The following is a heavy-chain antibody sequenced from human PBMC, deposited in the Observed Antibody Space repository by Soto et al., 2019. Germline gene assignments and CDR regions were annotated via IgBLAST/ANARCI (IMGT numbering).Heavy chain of an antibody. V-gene: IGHV3-23*01. CDR2: ISGSGGST. Sequence: PGGSLTLSCAASGFTFSSYAMSWVRQAPGKGLEWVSAISGSGGSTYYADSVKGRFTISRDNSKNTLYLQMNSLRAEDTAVYYCARELSRARDAFDIWGQGIMVTVSS. J-gene: IGHJ3*02. D-gene: IGHD3-16*02. CDR1: GFTFSSYA. CDR3: ARELSRARDAFDI.